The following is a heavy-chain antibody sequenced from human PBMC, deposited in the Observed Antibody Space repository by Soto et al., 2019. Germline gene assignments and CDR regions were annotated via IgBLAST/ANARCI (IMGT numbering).Heavy chain of an antibody. CDR2: ISAAGDP. CDR1: GFTFRNYD. J-gene: IGHJ6*02. Sequence: VQLVESGGGLVQPGGSLRLSCEASGFTFRNYDMHWVRQGTGKGLEWVSGISAAGDPDYADSVEGRFTISREHAQNSFFLQMNSLRVGDTAVYYCARTHRDFYGLDVWGQGTTVIVSS. V-gene: IGHV3-13*05. CDR3: ARTHRDFYGLDV.